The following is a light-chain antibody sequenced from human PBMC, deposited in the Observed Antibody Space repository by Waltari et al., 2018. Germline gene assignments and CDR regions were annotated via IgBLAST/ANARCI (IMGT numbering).Light chain of an antibody. J-gene: IGLJ3*02. CDR3: AAWDDNLTGPL. V-gene: IGLV1-47*01. CDR2: KHN. CDR1: SSNIGGNF. Sequence: SVLTQPPSASGTPGQTVTIPCSGSSSNIGGNFVYWYQQLPGTAPHLLLYKHNQRPSGGPARFAGSNSGTSASLAISGLRSDDEAEYYCAAWDDNLTGPLFGGGTKVTVL.